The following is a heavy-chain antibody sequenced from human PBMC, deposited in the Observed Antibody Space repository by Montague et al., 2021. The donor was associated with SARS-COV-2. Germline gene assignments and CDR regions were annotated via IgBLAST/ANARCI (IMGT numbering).Heavy chain of an antibody. D-gene: IGHD6-19*01. CDR3: ARTGYSSGWHSFDY. CDR2: IHYIGNT. CDR1: GASISRSDYY. Sequence: SETLSLTCNVSGASISRSDYYWAWIRQPPGKGLELIGSIHYIGNTYYNPSLKSRVIISVDKSKNQFSLKLSSVTAADTAVYYCARTGYSSGWHSFDYWGQGTLVTVSS. J-gene: IGHJ4*02. V-gene: IGHV4-39*07.